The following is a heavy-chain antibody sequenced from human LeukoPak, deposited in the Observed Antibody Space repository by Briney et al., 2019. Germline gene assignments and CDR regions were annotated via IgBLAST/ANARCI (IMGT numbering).Heavy chain of an antibody. V-gene: IGHV3-30*03. Sequence: GGSLRLSCAASGFTFSSYGMHWVRQAPGKGLEWVAVISYDGSNKYYADSVKGRFTISRDNSKNTLYLQMNSLRAEDTAVYYCASLPSSWYEWDAFDIWGQGTMVTVSS. D-gene: IGHD6-13*01. CDR1: GFTFSSYG. CDR2: ISYDGSNK. J-gene: IGHJ3*02. CDR3: ASLPSSWYEWDAFDI.